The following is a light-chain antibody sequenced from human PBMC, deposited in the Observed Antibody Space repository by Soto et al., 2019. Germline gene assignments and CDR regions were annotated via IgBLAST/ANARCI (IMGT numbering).Light chain of an antibody. J-gene: IGLJ1*01. Sequence: QAVVTQSPSASASLGASVRLTCTLTSGHSSCAIAWHQQQPEKGPRFLMKLNSDGTHSKGDGIPDRYSGSSSGAERYLTISSLQSEDEADYYCQTWGTGIHVFGTGTKLTVL. V-gene: IGLV4-69*01. CDR1: SGHSSCA. CDR2: LNSDGTH. CDR3: QTWGTGIHV.